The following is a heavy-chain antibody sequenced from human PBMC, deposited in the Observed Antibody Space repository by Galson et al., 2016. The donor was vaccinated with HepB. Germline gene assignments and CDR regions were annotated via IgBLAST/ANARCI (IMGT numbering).Heavy chain of an antibody. J-gene: IGHJ4*02. Sequence: SLRLSCAASGFNFDDYAMHWVRQAPGKGLEWVSGIRWNSGSRGYADSVKARFTISRDNARKSLHLQMHSLRHEDTAFYYCAKATCGGDFPEFDSWGQGILVIVSA. D-gene: IGHD2-21*01. CDR1: GFNFDDYA. CDR2: IRWNSGSR. V-gene: IGHV3-9*01. CDR3: AKATCGGDFPEFDS.